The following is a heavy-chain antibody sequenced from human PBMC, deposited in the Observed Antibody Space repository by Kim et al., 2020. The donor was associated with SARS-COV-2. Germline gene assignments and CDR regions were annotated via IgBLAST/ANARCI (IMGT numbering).Heavy chain of an antibody. CDR2: ISGSGGST. CDR3: AKLSSSSGYYYYFDY. Sequence: GGSLRLSCAASGFTFSSYAMSWVRQAPGKGLEWVSAISGSGGSTYYADSVKGRFTISRDNSKNTLSLQMNSLRAEDTAVYYCAKLSSSSGYYYYFDYWGQGTLVTVSS. D-gene: IGHD3-22*01. CDR1: GFTFSSYA. J-gene: IGHJ4*02. V-gene: IGHV3-23*01.